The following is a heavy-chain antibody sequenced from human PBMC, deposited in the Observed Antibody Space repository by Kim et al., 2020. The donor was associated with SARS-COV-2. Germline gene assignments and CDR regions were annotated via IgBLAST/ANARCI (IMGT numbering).Heavy chain of an antibody. Sequence: VKGRFTIARDNSKNALYLQMNSLRAEDTAVYYCAKDIEHQYYDYYGRDVWGQGTTVTVSS. J-gene: IGHJ6*02. CDR3: AKDIEHQYYDYYGRDV. D-gene: IGHD2-15*01. V-gene: IGHV3-30*02.